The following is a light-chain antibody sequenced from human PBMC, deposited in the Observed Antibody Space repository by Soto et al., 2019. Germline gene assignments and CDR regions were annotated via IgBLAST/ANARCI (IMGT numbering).Light chain of an antibody. J-gene: IGKJ3*01. CDR3: QQYSSSPFT. Sequence: EIVLTQSPGTLSLSPGERATLSCRASQSVNSNFLGWYQQKPGQPPRLLIYGASSRATGIPDRFSGSGSGTDFTVIISRMEPEDFAVYYCQQYSSSPFTFGPGTKVD. V-gene: IGKV3-20*01. CDR2: GAS. CDR1: QSVNSNF.